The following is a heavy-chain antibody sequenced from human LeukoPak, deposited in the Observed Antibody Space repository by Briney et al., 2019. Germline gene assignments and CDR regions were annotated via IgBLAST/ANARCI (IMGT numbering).Heavy chain of an antibody. V-gene: IGHV4-34*01. Sequence: TSETLSLTCAVYGGSFSGYYWSWIRQPPGKGLEWIGEINHSGSTNYNPSLKSRVTISVDTSKNQFSLKLRSVTAADTAVYYCARVLRSYTYYYYYGMDVWGQGTTVTVSS. CDR1: GGSFSGYY. J-gene: IGHJ6*02. CDR2: INHSGST. D-gene: IGHD4-11*01. CDR3: ARVLRSYTYYYYYGMDV.